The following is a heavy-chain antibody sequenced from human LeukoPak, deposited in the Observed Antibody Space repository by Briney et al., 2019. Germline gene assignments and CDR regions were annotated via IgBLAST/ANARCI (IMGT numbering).Heavy chain of an antibody. CDR1: GLTFSSYA. Sequence: GGSLRLSCAASGLTFSSYAMHWVRQAPGKGLEWVAVISYDGSNKYHADSVKGRFTISRDNSKNTLYLQMNSLRAEDTAVYYCARDAGQMSTMRGLYGMDVWGQGTTVTVSS. CDR2: ISYDGSNK. V-gene: IGHV3-30-3*01. CDR3: ARDAGQMSTMRGLYGMDV. D-gene: IGHD3-22*01. J-gene: IGHJ6*02.